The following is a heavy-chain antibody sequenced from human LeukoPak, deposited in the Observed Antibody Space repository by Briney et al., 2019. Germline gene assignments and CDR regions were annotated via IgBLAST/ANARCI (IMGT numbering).Heavy chain of an antibody. CDR1: GFTFSSYS. J-gene: IGHJ5*02. CDR3: ARRLYWPDTAMVEVAFDP. D-gene: IGHD5-18*01. Sequence: GGSLRLSCAASGFTFSSYSMNWVRQAPGKGLEWVSSISSSSSYIYYADSVKGRFTISRDDAKNSLYLQMNSLRAEDTAVYYCARRLYWPDTAMVEVAFDPWGQGTLVTVSS. V-gene: IGHV3-21*01. CDR2: ISSSSSYI.